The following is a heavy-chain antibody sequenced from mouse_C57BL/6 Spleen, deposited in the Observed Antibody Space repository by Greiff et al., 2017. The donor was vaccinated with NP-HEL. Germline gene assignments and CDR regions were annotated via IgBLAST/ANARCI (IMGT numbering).Heavy chain of an antibody. CDR1: GFNIKDYY. V-gene: IGHV14-1*01. J-gene: IGHJ2*01. D-gene: IGHD2-3*01. Sequence: VQLQQSGAELVRPGASVKLSCTASGFNIKDYYMHWVKQRPEQGLEWIGRIDPEDGDNEYAPKFQGKATMTADTSSNTAYLQLSSLTSEDTAVYYCTTGYDGNYDFDYWGQGTTLTVSS. CDR2: IDPEDGDN. CDR3: TTGYDGNYDFDY.